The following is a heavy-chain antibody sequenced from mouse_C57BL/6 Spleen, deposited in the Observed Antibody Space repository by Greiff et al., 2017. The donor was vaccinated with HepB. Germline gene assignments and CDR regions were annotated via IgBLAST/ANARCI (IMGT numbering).Heavy chain of an antibody. CDR3: ARGTAQATCAY. CDR1: GYTFTSYW. CDR2: IDPSDSET. Sequence: QVQLQQPGAELVRPGSSVKLSCKASGYTFTSYWMHWVKQRPIQGLEWIGNIDPSDSETHYNQKFKDKATLTVDKSSSTAYMQLSSLTSEDSAVYYCARGTAQATCAYWGQGTLVTVSA. D-gene: IGHD3-2*02. V-gene: IGHV1-52*01. J-gene: IGHJ3*01.